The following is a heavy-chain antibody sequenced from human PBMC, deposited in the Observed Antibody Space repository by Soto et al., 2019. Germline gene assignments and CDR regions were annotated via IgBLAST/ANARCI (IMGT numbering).Heavy chain of an antibody. J-gene: IGHJ3*01. V-gene: IGHV1-8*01. Sequence: QVQLVQSGAEVKKPGASVKVSCKVSGYTFTTYDIYWVRQATGQGLEWMGWMNPNSGNTGYAQKFQGRVTLTRDTSIDTVYMELSSLRSQDTAMYYLALEQPRRASRVFGMFKAFVFWCHGTTFTVSS. CDR3: ALEQPRRASRVFGMFKAFVF. CDR1: GYTFTTYD. CDR2: MNPNSGNT. D-gene: IGHD3-3*01.